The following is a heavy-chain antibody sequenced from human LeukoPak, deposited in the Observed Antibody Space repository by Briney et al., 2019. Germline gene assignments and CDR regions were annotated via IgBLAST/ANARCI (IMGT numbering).Heavy chain of an antibody. CDR3: ARDLGISRDGYNWRYYFDY. V-gene: IGHV1-69*06. J-gene: IGHJ4*02. D-gene: IGHD5-24*01. CDR2: IIPIFGTA. Sequence: GASVKVSCKASGGTFSSYAISWVRQAPGQGLEWMGGIIPIFGTANYAQKFQGRVTITADKSTSTAYMELSSLRSEDTAVYYCARDLGISRDGYNWRYYFDYWGQGTLVTVSS. CDR1: GGTFSSYA.